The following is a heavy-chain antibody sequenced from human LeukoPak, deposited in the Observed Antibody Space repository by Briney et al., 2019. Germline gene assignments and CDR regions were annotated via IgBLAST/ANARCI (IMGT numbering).Heavy chain of an antibody. CDR3: ARGNVYDYDAFDI. V-gene: IGHV1-2*02. Sequence: ASVKVSCKASGYTFTGYYMHWVRQAPGQGLEWMGWINPNSGGTNYAQKFQGRVTMIRDTSISTAYMELSRLRSDDTAVYYCARGNVYDYDAFDIWGQGTMVTVSS. J-gene: IGHJ3*02. CDR1: GYTFTGYY. CDR2: INPNSGGT. D-gene: IGHD3-3*01.